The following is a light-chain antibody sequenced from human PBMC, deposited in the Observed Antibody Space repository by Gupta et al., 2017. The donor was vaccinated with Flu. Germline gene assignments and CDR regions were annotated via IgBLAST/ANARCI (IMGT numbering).Light chain of an antibody. CDR2: GNN. V-gene: IGLV3-19*01. CDR1: SLRNYF. J-gene: IGLJ3*02. Sequence: GLTVSITCQGDSLRNYFASWYQQKPGQAPVLVLYGNNNRPSGIPDRFSGSSSGNTASLTITGAQAEDEADYYGNSRDSSGNHLVFGGGTKLTVL. CDR3: NSRDSSGNHLV.